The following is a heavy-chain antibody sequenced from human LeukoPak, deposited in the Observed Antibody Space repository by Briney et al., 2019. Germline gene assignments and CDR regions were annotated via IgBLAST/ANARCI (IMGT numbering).Heavy chain of an antibody. D-gene: IGHD6-19*01. CDR3: VRDSLAVSNGLDI. CDR2: INSAGHTI. V-gene: IGHV3-48*04. Sequence: PGGSLRLSCAASGFTLSRYSMNWVRQVPGKGLEWTAYINSAGHTIYYADFVKGRFAISRDSTKNSLFLQMTSLRVEDTAVYFCVRDSLAVSNGLDIWGQGTTVIVSS. J-gene: IGHJ3*02. CDR1: GFTLSRYS.